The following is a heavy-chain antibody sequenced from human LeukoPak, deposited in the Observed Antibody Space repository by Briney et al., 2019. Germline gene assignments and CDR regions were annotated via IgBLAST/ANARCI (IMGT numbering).Heavy chain of an antibody. V-gene: IGHV1-18*01. D-gene: IGHD3-10*01. CDR3: ARYGDLMGSGSYYDY. J-gene: IGHJ4*02. Sequence: ASVKVSCKASGYTFTSYGISWVRQAPGQGLEWMGWISAYNGNTNYAQKLQGRVTMTTDTSTSTAYMELRSLRSDDTAVYYCARYGDLMGSGSYYDYWGQGTLVTVSS. CDR2: ISAYNGNT. CDR1: GYTFTSYG.